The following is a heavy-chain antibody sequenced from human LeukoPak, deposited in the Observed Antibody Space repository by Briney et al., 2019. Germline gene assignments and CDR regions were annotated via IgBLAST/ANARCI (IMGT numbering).Heavy chain of an antibody. Sequence: KPGRSLRLSCAASEFTFNTYSMNWVRQAPGRGLEWVSSISSRSSYIYYADSVKGRFTISRDNAKNSLYLQMNSLRAEDTAVYYCARGELYGDYDRAGPFDYWGQGTLVTVSS. J-gene: IGHJ4*02. V-gene: IGHV3-21*01. CDR2: ISSRSSYI. D-gene: IGHD4-17*01. CDR1: EFTFNTYS. CDR3: ARGELYGDYDRAGPFDY.